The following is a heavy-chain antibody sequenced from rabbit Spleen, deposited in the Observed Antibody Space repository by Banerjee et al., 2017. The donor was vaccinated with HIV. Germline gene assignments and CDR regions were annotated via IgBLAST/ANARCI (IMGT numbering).Heavy chain of an antibody. CDR1: GFDFTSTYY. D-gene: IGHD7-1*01. Sequence: QQLEESGGDLVKPGASLTLTCKASGFDFTSTYYMCWVRQAPGKGLDLIACIDTNSGSTNYATWAKGRFTISKTSSTTVTLQMNSLTAADTATYFCARDTGTSFSSYGMALWGPGTLVTVS. V-gene: IGHV1S40*01. J-gene: IGHJ6*01. CDR3: ARDTGTSFSSYGMAL. CDR2: IDTNSGST.